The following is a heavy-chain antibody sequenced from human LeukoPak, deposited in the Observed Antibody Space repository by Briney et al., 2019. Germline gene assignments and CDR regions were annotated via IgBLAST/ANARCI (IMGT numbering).Heavy chain of an antibody. Sequence: PSETLSLTCAVSGGSISSGGYSWSWIRQPPGKGLEWIGYIYHSGSTHYNPSLKSRVTISVDRSKNQFSLKLSSVTAADTAVYYCARAYGDYVDWFDPWGQGTLVTVSS. CDR3: ARAYGDYVDWFDP. J-gene: IGHJ5*02. V-gene: IGHV4-30-2*01. CDR1: GGSISSGGYS. CDR2: IYHSGST. D-gene: IGHD4-17*01.